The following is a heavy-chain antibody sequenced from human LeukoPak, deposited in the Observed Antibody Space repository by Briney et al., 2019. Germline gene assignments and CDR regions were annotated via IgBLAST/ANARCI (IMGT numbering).Heavy chain of an antibody. CDR1: GLTFDDHV. D-gene: IGHD6-19*01. V-gene: IGHV3-43*02. CDR3: ARDMRGGPTIPVAALNDY. CDR2: ISGVGGSK. Sequence: GGSLRLSCAASGLTFDDHVMQWVRQAPGKGLQWVSPISGVGGSKYYSDSVQGRFTISRDNSKNFLYLQMNSLRTEDTGFYDCARDMRGGPTIPVAALNDYWGQGTLVTVSS. J-gene: IGHJ4*02.